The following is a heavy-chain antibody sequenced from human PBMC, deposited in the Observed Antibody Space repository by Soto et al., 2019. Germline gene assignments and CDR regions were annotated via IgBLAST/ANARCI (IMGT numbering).Heavy chain of an antibody. CDR1: GGSVSSGSYY. CDR3: ARGSSSYYDYGMDV. V-gene: IGHV4-30-2*01. Sequence: SETLSLTCTVSGGSVSSGSYYWSWIRQPPGKGLEWIGNIYDSGSTSYNPSLKSRVTISVDRSKNQFSLKLTSVTAADTAVYFCARGSSSYYDYGMDVWGQGTTVTV. D-gene: IGHD6-6*01. J-gene: IGHJ6*02. CDR2: IYDSGST.